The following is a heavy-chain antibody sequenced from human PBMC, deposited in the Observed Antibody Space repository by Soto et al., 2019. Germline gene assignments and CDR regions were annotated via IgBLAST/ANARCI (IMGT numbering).Heavy chain of an antibody. CDR2: IGANGDST. D-gene: IGHD3-16*01. J-gene: IGHJ4*02. Sequence: VQVLESGGGLVQPGGSLRLSCAASGFYFNSYAMSWVRQAPGKGLEWVSHIGANGDSTYYADSVKGRFTISRDNSKNTVYLQMNSLRADDTAVYFCEGGTYLDYWGQGTLVSVSS. CDR1: GFYFNSYA. V-gene: IGHV3-23*01. CDR3: EGGTYLDY.